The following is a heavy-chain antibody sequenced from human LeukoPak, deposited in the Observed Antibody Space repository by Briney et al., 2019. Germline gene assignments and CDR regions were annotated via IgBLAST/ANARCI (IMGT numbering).Heavy chain of an antibody. CDR1: GSSIHNNY. CDR3: ARELLGAFDI. Sequence: SETLSLTCTVSGSSIHNNYWSWIRQPPGQGLEWIGYTSTSGSTNYNPSLKSRVTISVDTSKKEFSLKRTSITAADTAVYYCARELLGAFDIWGQGAMVSVSS. J-gene: IGHJ3*02. D-gene: IGHD2-15*01. CDR2: TSTSGST. V-gene: IGHV4-4*09.